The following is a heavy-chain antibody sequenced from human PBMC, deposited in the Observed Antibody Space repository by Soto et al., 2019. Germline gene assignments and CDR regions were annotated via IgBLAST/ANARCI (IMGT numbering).Heavy chain of an antibody. Sequence: PSETLSLTCTFSCGSVTGGSHYWSWIRQPPGKGLEFIGYISFFGSTKYNPSLKSRVTISVDTSKNQFSLELTSLTAADTAVYYCARDRSSGWTWFDYWGQGTLVTVSS. D-gene: IGHD6-19*01. V-gene: IGHV4-61*01. CDR3: ARDRSSGWTWFDY. CDR1: CGSVTGGSHY. J-gene: IGHJ4*02. CDR2: ISFFGST.